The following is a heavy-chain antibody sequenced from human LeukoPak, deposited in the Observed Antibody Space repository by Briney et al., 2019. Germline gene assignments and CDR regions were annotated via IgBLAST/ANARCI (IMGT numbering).Heavy chain of an antibody. CDR2: IYHSGNT. D-gene: IGHD3-22*01. J-gene: IGHJ4*02. CDR1: GYSINSGFY. Sequence: PSEALSLTCTVSGYSINSGFYWGWIRQPPGRGLQWIGNIYHSGNTYYNPSLNSRVTISVDTSKNQFSLKLSSVTAADTAVYYCARSGAWGMIVVAPSGFFDYWGQGTLVTVSS. V-gene: IGHV4-38-2*02. CDR3: ARSGAWGMIVVAPSGFFDY.